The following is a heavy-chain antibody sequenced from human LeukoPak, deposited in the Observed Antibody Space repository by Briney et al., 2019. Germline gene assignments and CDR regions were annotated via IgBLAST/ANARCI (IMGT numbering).Heavy chain of an antibody. V-gene: IGHV1-69*13. CDR1: GGTFSSYA. D-gene: IGHD3-3*01. Sequence: SVKVSCKASGGTFSSYAISWVRQAPGQGLEWMGGIIPIFGTANYAQKFQGRVTITADESTSTAYMELSSLRSEDTAVYYCARRLGFLEWLSSGYWFDPRGQGTLVTVSS. CDR3: ARRLGFLEWLSSGYWFDP. J-gene: IGHJ5*02. CDR2: IIPIFGTA.